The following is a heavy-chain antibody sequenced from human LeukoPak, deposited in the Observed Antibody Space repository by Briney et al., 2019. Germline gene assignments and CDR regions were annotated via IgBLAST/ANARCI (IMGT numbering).Heavy chain of an antibody. J-gene: IGHJ5*02. CDR3: ARDHPYYCSGGSCYSVGRWFDP. CDR1: GGSISSGVYS. V-gene: IGHV4-30-2*05. D-gene: IGHD2-15*01. CDR2: IYYSGST. Sequence: SETLSLTCAVSGGSISSGVYSWSWIRQPPGKGLEWIGYIYYSGSTYYNPSLKSRVTISVDTSKNQFSLKLSSVTAADTAVYYCARDHPYYCSGGSCYSVGRWFDPWGQGTLVTVSS.